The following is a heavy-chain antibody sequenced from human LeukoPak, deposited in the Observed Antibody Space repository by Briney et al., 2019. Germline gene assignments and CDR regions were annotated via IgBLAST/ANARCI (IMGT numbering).Heavy chain of an antibody. J-gene: IGHJ4*02. CDR2: IDAEGTTT. V-gene: IGHV3-74*01. CDR3: ARRYHYDSSGYQFDY. Sequence: GGSLRLSCAASGFTFRSYWMHWVRQVPGKGLVWVSRIDAEGTTTTYADSVKGRFTISRDNAKNTLYLQMYSLRAEDTAVYYCARRYHYDSSGYQFDYWGQGTLVTVSS. D-gene: IGHD3-22*01. CDR1: GFTFRSYW.